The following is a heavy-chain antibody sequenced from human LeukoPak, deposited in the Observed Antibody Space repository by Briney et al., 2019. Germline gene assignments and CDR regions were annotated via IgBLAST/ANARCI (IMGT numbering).Heavy chain of an antibody. CDR1: GGTFSSYA. CDR3: ARSRAMVDHDAFDI. J-gene: IGHJ3*02. V-gene: IGHV1-69*01. D-gene: IGHD4/OR15-4a*01. Sequence: GASVKVSCKASGGTFSSYAISWVRQAPGQGLEWMGGIIPIFGTANYAQKFQGRVTITADGSTSTAYMELSSLRSEDTAVYYCARSRAMVDHDAFDIWGQGTMVTVSS. CDR2: IIPIFGTA.